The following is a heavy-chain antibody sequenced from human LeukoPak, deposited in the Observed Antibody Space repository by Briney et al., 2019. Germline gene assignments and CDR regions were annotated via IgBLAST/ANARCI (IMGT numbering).Heavy chain of an antibody. D-gene: IGHD4-4*01. Sequence: ASVKVSCKASGYTFTGYYMHWVRQAPGQGLEWMGWVNPNSGGTNYAQKFQGRVTMTRDTSISTAYMELSRLRSDDTAVYYCAREPYSNYPTPWDYWGQGTLVTVSS. CDR2: VNPNSGGT. CDR3: AREPYSNYPTPWDY. V-gene: IGHV1-2*02. CDR1: GYTFTGYY. J-gene: IGHJ4*02.